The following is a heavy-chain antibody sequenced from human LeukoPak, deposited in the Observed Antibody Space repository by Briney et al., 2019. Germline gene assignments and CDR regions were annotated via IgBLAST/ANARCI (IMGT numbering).Heavy chain of an antibody. J-gene: IGHJ3*02. CDR2: IRYDGSNK. V-gene: IGHV3-30*02. CDR3: AKVPSSSRYDASDI. D-gene: IGHD6-13*01. Sequence: GGSLRLSCAASGFTFSSYGMHWVRQAPGKGLEWVAFIRYDGSNKYYADSVKGRFTISRDNSKNTLYLQMNSLRAEDTGVYYCAKVPSSSRYDASDIWGQGTMVTVSS. CDR1: GFTFSSYG.